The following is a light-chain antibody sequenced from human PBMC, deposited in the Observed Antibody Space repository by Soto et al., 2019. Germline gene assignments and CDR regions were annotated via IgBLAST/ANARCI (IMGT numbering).Light chain of an antibody. CDR2: DVS. CDR3: RSYTSSRTLVVV. V-gene: IGLV2-14*01. CDR1: SSDVGGYNY. J-gene: IGLJ2*01. Sequence: QSALTQPASVSGSPGQSITISCTGTSSDVGGYNYVSWYQQHSGKAPTLMIYDVSNRPSGVSNRFSGSKSGNTASLTISGRQAEDEVDYDFRSYTSSRTLVVVFGGGSQVTVL.